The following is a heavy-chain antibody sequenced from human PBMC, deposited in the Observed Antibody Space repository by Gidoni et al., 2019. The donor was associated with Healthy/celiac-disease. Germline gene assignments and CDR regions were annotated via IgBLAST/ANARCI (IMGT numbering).Heavy chain of an antibody. CDR2: FDPEDGET. CDR3: AASAALRPYYYYYMDV. V-gene: IGHV1-24*01. CDR1: GYTLTELS. Sequence: QVQLVQSGAEGKKPGASVKVSCKVSGYTLTELSMHWVRQAPGKGLEWMGGFDPEDGETIYAQKFQGRVTMTEDTSTDTAYMELSSLRSEDTAVYYCAASAALRPYYYYYMDVWGKGTTVTVSS. J-gene: IGHJ6*03. D-gene: IGHD2-2*01.